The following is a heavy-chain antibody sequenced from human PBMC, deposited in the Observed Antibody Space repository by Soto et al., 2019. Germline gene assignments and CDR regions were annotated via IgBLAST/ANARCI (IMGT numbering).Heavy chain of an antibody. D-gene: IGHD3-9*01. V-gene: IGHV1-18*04. J-gene: IGHJ4*02. CDR1: GYTFTSYG. Sequence: ASVKVSFKASGYTFTSYGISWVRQAPGQGLEWMGWISAYNGNTNYAQKLQGRVTMTTDTSTSTAYMELRSLRSDDTAVYYCARVRDPTPYDILTGYYPKAFDYWGQGTLVTVSS. CDR2: ISAYNGNT. CDR3: ARVRDPTPYDILTGYYPKAFDY.